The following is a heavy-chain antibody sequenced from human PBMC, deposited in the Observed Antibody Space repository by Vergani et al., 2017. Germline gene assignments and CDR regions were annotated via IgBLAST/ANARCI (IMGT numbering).Heavy chain of an antibody. CDR2: IIPILGIA. J-gene: IGHJ4*02. D-gene: IGHD3-3*01. Sequence: QVQLVQSGAEVKKPGSSVKVSCKASGGTFSSYTISWVRQAPGQGLEWMGRIIPILGIANYAQKFQGRVTITADKSTSTAYMELSSLRSEDTAVYYCARGGTDYDFWSGYYRHWGQGTLVTVSS. V-gene: IGHV1-69*02. CDR1: GGTFSSYT. CDR3: ARGGTDYDFWSGYYRH.